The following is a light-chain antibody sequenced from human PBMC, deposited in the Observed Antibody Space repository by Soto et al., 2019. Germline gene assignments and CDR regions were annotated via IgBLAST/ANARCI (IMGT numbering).Light chain of an antibody. J-gene: IGKJ4*01. Sequence: DIVMTQSPDSLAVSLGERATINCKSSQSVLYSSNNKNYLAWYQQKPGQPPKLLISWASTRESGVPARFSGSGSGTDFTLTISSLQAEDVAVYYCHQYFNTPLTFGGGTKVEIK. V-gene: IGKV4-1*01. CDR3: HQYFNTPLT. CDR1: QSVLYSSNNKNY. CDR2: WAS.